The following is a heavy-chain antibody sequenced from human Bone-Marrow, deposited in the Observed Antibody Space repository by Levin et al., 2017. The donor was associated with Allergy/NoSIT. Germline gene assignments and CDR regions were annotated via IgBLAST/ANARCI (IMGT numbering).Heavy chain of an antibody. V-gene: IGHV4-39*01. D-gene: IGHD2-15*01. Sequence: SETLSLTCTVSGGSISSSDYYWGWIRQSPGKGLDWFGNVYYGGNTYYNPSLMSRVTISVDTSKNQFSLRLSSVTAADTAVYYCARSPCSGGSCLDWYFDLWGRGTLVTVSS. CDR2: VYYGGNT. CDR3: ARSPCSGGSCLDWYFDL. CDR1: GGSISSSDYY. J-gene: IGHJ2*01.